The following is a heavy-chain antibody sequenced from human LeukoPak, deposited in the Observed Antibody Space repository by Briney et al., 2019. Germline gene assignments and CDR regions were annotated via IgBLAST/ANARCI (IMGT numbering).Heavy chain of an antibody. Sequence: GGSLRLSCAASGFSFSTYWMHWVRQAPGKGLVWVSRVKTDGTSTSYADSVKGRFIVSRDNAKNTLYLQMKSLGAEDTAIYYCARTKDAYDAFDYWGQGTLVTASS. CDR2: VKTDGTST. V-gene: IGHV3-74*01. D-gene: IGHD5-24*01. CDR1: GFSFSTYW. CDR3: ARTKDAYDAFDY. J-gene: IGHJ4*02.